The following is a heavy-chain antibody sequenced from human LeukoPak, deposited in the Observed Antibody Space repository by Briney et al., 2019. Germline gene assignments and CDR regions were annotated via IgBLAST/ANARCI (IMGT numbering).Heavy chain of an antibody. CDR3: ARGQNEAKSHH. CDR2: IHPSGST. D-gene: IGHD4/OR15-4a*01. Sequence: SETLSLTCEVYGNSFSVDNWRGYCQTPGKGLEWIGEIHPSGSTDYNPSLKSRVIISLVTSKNQFSLKVSSVTIAATAVDYCARGQNEAKSHHWGQGTLATVSS. J-gene: IGHJ1*01. CDR1: GNSFSVDN. V-gene: IGHV4-34*01.